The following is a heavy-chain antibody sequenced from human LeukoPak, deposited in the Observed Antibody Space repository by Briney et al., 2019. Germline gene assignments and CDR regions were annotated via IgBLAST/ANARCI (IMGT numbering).Heavy chain of an antibody. J-gene: IGHJ5*02. CDR2: ISGSSGTI. CDR3: AKGRQLLDP. V-gene: IGHV3-23*01. CDR1: GFTFSSYA. Sequence: GGSLRLSCAASGFTFSSYAMSWVRQAPGKGLEWVSSISGSSGTIDYADSVKGRFIISRDNSKNAQCLQMNSLRPEDTAVYYCAKGRQLLDPWGQGTLVTVSS. D-gene: IGHD1-7*01.